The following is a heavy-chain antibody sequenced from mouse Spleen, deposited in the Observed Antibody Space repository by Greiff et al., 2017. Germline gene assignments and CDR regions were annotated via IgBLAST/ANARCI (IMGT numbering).Heavy chain of an antibody. CDR3: ARGLTPDD. CDR2: ISSGSSTI. D-gene: IGHD3-1*01. CDR1: GFTFSDYG. J-gene: IGHJ2*01. Sequence: EVMLVESGGGLVKPGGSLKLSCAASGFTFSDYGMHWVRQAPEKGLEWVAYISSGSSTIYYADTVKGRFTISRDNAKNTLFLQMTSLRSEDTAMYYCARGLTPDDWGQGTTLTVSS. V-gene: IGHV5-17*01.